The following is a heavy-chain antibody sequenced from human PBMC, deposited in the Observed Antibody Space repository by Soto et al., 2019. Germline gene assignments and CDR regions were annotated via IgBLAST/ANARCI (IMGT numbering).Heavy chain of an antibody. D-gene: IGHD4-17*01. Sequence: SETLSLTCTVSGGSISSYYWSWIRQPPGKGLEWIGYIYYSGSTNYNPSLKSRVTISVDTSKNQFSLKLSSVTAADTAVYYCASHTPPTVTTAFDIWGQGTMVTVSS. CDR1: GGSISSYY. CDR3: ASHTPPTVTTAFDI. J-gene: IGHJ3*02. V-gene: IGHV4-59*01. CDR2: IYYSGST.